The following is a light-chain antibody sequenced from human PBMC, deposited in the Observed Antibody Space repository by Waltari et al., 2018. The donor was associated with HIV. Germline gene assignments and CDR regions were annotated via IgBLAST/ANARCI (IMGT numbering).Light chain of an antibody. CDR2: AVT. J-gene: IGLJ1*01. CDR1: SRDVASYTL. V-gene: IGLV2-23*02. CDR3: CSYAGTGTYV. Sequence: QSALTQPASVSGSPGQSITISCTATSRDVASYTLVSWYQQHPGKAPKVMIYAVTKRPSGVSNRFSGSKSDNTASLTISGLQAEDEADYYCCSYAGTGTYVFGTGTKVTVL.